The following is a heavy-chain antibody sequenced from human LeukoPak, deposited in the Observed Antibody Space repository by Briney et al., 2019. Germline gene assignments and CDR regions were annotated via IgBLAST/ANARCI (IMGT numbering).Heavy chain of an antibody. D-gene: IGHD3-16*02. J-gene: IGHJ3*02. V-gene: IGHV3-21*01. CDR3: ARDRGGMYDYVWGSYRPDAFDI. Sequence: GGSLRLSCAASGFTFSSYSMNWVRQAPGKGLEWVSSISSSSGYIYYADSVKGRFTISRDNAKNSLYLQMNSLRAEDTAVYYCARDRGGMYDYVWGSYRPDAFDIWGQGTMVTVSS. CDR2: ISSSSGYI. CDR1: GFTFSSYS.